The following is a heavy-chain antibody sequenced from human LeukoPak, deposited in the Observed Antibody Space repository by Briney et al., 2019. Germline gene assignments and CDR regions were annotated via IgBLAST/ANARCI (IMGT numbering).Heavy chain of an antibody. Sequence: GGSLRLSCGASGFTFSSYAMTWVRQAPGKGLDWVSAISGSGGSTYYADSVMGRFTISRDNSKNTLYLQMNSLRAEDTALYYCATPSGSYHNFYFDYWGQGTLVTVSS. CDR1: GFTFSSYA. CDR3: ATPSGSYHNFYFDY. J-gene: IGHJ4*02. V-gene: IGHV3-23*01. D-gene: IGHD1-26*01. CDR2: ISGSGGST.